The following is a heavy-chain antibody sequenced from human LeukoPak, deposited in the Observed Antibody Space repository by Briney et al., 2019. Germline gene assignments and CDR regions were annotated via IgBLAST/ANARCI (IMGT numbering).Heavy chain of an antibody. D-gene: IGHD6-19*01. J-gene: IGHJ4*02. V-gene: IGHV3-23*01. Sequence: GGSLRLSCAASGFTFSSYAMSWVCQAPGKGLEWVSSISGSGGSTYYADSVKGRFTISRDNSKNTLFLQMNSLRAEDTAVYYCAKRAVPGNAFFDNWGQGTLVTVSS. CDR1: GFTFSSYA. CDR3: AKRAVPGNAFFDN. CDR2: ISGSGGST.